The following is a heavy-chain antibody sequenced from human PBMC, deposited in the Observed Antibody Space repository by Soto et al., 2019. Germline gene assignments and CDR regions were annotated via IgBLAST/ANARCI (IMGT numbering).Heavy chain of an antibody. D-gene: IGHD6-6*01. V-gene: IGHV3-23*01. CDR2: ISGSGGST. J-gene: IGHJ4*02. Sequence: GGSLRLSCAASGFTFSSYAMSWVRQAPGKGLEWVSAISGSGGSTYYADSVKGRFTISRDNSKNTLYLQMNSLRAEDTAVYYCAKESLHSSSSGRVVPIDYWGQGTLVTVSS. CDR1: GFTFSSYA. CDR3: AKESLHSSSSGRVVPIDY.